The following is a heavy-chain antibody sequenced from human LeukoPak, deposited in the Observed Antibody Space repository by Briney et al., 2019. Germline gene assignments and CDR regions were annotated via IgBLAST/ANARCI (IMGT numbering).Heavy chain of an antibody. D-gene: IGHD4-17*01. Sequence: GGSLRLSCAASGFTFSDYYMSWIRQAPGPGLGWVSYISSSGSTIYYADSVTGRFTITRDNAKNYRYLQMNRLRAEDPAVYYWARGWSRDYLLLVDHFDYWGQGTLVTVSS. CDR2: ISSSGSTI. J-gene: IGHJ4*02. V-gene: IGHV3-11*01. CDR3: ARGWSRDYLLLVDHFDY. CDR1: GFTFSDYY.